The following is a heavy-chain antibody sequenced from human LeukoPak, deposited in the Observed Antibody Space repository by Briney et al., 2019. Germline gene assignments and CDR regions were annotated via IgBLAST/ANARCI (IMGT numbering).Heavy chain of an antibody. V-gene: IGHV3-7*01. J-gene: IGHJ1*01. CDR1: GFTFSSYA. CDR3: ATYSSLNRREFQY. Sequence: GGSLRLSCAASGFTFSSYAMSWVRQAPGKGLQWVAHIKTDGSEKYYVDSVKGRLTISRDNAKNSLYLQMNSLRAEDTAVYYCATYSSLNRREFQYWGQGTLLTVSS. D-gene: IGHD3-22*01. CDR2: IKTDGSEK.